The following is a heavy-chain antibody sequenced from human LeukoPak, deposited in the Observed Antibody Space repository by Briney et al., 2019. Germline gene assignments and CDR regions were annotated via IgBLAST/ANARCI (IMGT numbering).Heavy chain of an antibody. Sequence: GSLRLSCAASGFTFSSYAMHWVRQAPGKGLEYVSAISSNGGSTYYANSVKGRFTISRDNSKNTLYLQMGSLRAEDMAVYYCARAEGAVVRGLRRYFDLWGRGTLVTVSS. J-gene: IGHJ2*01. CDR2: ISSNGGST. V-gene: IGHV3-64*01. D-gene: IGHD4-23*01. CDR1: GFTFSSYA. CDR3: ARAEGAVVRGLRRYFDL.